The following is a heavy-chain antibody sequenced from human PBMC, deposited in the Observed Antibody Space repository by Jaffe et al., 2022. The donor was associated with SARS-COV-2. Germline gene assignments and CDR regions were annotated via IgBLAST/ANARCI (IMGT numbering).Heavy chain of an antibody. CDR1: GDSVSSNSAA. CDR3: AREGYYYDSSGYYYPLYYFDY. D-gene: IGHD3-22*01. V-gene: IGHV6-1*01. CDR2: TYYRSKWYN. Sequence: QVQLQQSGPGLVKPSQTLSLTCAISGDSVSSNSAAWNWIRQSPSRGLEWLGRTYYRSKWYNDYAVSVKSRITINPDTSKNQFSLQLNSVTPEDTAVYYCAREGYYYDSSGYYYPLYYFDYWGQGTLVTVSS. J-gene: IGHJ4*02.